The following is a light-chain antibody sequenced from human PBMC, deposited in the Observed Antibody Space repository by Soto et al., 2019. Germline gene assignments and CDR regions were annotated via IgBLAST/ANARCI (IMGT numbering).Light chain of an antibody. V-gene: IGKV3-11*01. J-gene: IGKJ5*01. CDR2: DAS. Sequence: EIVLTQSPATLSLSPGERATLSCRASQSVSSYLAWYQHKPGQAPRLLIYDASNRATGIPARFSGSGSGTDFTLTISSLEPEDFAVYYCQQRSNWITCGQGTRLEMK. CDR1: QSVSSY. CDR3: QQRSNWIT.